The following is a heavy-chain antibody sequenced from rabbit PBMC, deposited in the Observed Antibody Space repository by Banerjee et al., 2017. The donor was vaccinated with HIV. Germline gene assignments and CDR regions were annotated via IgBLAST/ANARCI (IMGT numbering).Heavy chain of an antibody. CDR2: IYAGSGGGT. CDR1: GFSFSYSYW. J-gene: IGHJ4*01. CDR3: VRDAWHFKL. D-gene: IGHD3-1*01. V-gene: IGHV1S45*01. Sequence: QEQLEESGGDLVKPEGSLTLTCTASGFSFSYSYWICWVRQAPGKGLEWIACIYAGSGGGTKYASWAKGRFTISKASSPTVTLQMASLTVADSATYFCVRDAWHFKLWGQGTLVTVS.